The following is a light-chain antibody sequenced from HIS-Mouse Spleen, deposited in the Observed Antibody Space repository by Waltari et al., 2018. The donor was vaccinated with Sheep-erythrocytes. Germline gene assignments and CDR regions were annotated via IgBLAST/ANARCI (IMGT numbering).Light chain of an antibody. CDR2: SAS. Sequence: DIQMTQSPSSVSASVGDRVTITCRASQGISSWLDWYQQKPGKAPKLLIYSASSLHSGVASRFSGSGSGTDCTRTISSLQPEDFTTYYCQQASSFPITFGQGTRLEIK. J-gene: IGKJ5*01. V-gene: IGKV1-12*01. CDR3: QQASSFPIT. CDR1: QGISSW.